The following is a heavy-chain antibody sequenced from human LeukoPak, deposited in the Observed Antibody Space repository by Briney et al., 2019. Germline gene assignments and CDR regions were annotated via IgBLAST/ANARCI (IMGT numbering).Heavy chain of an antibody. CDR1: GFTFSSYS. V-gene: IGHV3-7*01. CDR3: ASGIRYFDWLPDSDAFDI. CDR2: IKQDGSEK. J-gene: IGHJ3*02. Sequence: PGGSLRLSCAASGFTFSSYSMHWVRQAPGKGLEWVANIKQDGSEKYYVDSVKGRFTISRDNAKNSLYLQMNSLRAEGTAVYYCASGIRYFDWLPDSDAFDIWGQGTMVTVSS. D-gene: IGHD3-9*01.